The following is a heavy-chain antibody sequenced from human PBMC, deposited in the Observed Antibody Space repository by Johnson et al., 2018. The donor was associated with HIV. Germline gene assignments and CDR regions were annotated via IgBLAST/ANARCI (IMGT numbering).Heavy chain of an antibody. D-gene: IGHD4-11*01. Sequence: QVQLVESGGGVVQPGRSLRLSCAASGFIFSSYAMHWVRQAPGKGLEWVAVISSDGNRKYYADSLKGRFTISRDNSKNTLYLQMNSLRGGDTVVYYCARDLGLPENAFDLWGRGTMVTVSS. J-gene: IGHJ3*01. CDR2: ISSDGNRK. CDR1: GFIFSSYA. V-gene: IGHV3-30-3*01. CDR3: ARDLGLPENAFDL.